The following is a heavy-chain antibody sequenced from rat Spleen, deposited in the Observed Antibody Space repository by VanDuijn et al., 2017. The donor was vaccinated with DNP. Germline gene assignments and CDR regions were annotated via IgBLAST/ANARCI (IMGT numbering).Heavy chain of an antibody. D-gene: IGHD1-3*01. CDR2: ISTSGGST. Sequence: EVQLVESGGGLVQPGGSLKLSCAASGFSFRDYGMAWVRQAPTKGLEWVATISTSGGSTYYGDSVKGRFTISRDNAKSTLYLQMDRLKSEETATYYWARDDYGSSGAMDDWGQGTSVTVSS. CDR1: GFSFRDYG. J-gene: IGHJ4*01. V-gene: IGHV5S11*01. CDR3: ARDDYGSSGAMDD.